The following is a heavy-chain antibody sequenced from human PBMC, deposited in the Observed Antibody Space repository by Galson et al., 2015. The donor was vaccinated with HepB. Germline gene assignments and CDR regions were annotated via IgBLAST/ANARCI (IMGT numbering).Heavy chain of an antibody. Sequence: SVKVSCKASGGTFSSYTISWVRQAPGQGLEWMGRIIPILGIANYAQKFQDRVTITADKSTSTAYMELSSLRSEDTAVYYCASEKSGGDYYGWFDPWGQGTLVTVSS. CDR2: IIPILGIA. D-gene: IGHD3-10*01. CDR3: ASEKSGGDYYGWFDP. CDR1: GGTFSSYT. V-gene: IGHV1-69*02. J-gene: IGHJ5*02.